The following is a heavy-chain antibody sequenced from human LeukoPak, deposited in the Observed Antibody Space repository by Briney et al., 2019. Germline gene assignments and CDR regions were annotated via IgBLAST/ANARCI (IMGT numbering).Heavy chain of an antibody. CDR3: AKVGPGAARDY. CDR1: GFTFNSYA. V-gene: IGHV3-23*01. D-gene: IGHD2-15*01. J-gene: IGHJ4*02. Sequence: PGGSLRLSCAASGFTFNSYAMSWVRQASGKGLEWVSGISGSGDNTYYADSVKGRSTISRDTSKNMVYLEMNSLRAEDTAVCYCAKVGPGAARDYWGQGTLVTVSS. CDR2: ISGSGDNT.